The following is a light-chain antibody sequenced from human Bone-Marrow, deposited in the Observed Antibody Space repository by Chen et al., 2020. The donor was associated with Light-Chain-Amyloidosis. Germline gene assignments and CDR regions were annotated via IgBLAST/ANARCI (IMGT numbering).Light chain of an antibody. CDR2: DAS. CDR1: QSVASDY. CDR3: QQYGSSPVT. Sequence: ILLTQSPGTLSLSPGERATLSCRASQSVASDYVTWYQQKPGQAPRLLIYDASSRAPGIPDRFNGSESGIDFTLTISRVEPEDFAVYYCQQYGSSPVTFGQGTKVEIK. V-gene: IGKV3-20*01. J-gene: IGKJ1*01.